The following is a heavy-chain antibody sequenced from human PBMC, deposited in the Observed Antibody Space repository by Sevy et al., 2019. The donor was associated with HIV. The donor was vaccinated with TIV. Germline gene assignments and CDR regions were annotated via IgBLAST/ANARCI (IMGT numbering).Heavy chain of an antibody. CDR1: GFTFSRYW. CDR3: ARAEQVTMLVVFGGLYFDS. Sequence: GGSLRLSCAASGFTFSRYWMTWVRQAPGKGLEWVANIKQDESEKYYVDSVKGRFTISRDNAKTSLYLQMNSLRADDTAVYYCARAEQVTMLVVFGGLYFDSWGQGTLVTVSS. J-gene: IGHJ4*02. D-gene: IGHD3-22*01. CDR2: IKQDESEK. V-gene: IGHV3-7*01.